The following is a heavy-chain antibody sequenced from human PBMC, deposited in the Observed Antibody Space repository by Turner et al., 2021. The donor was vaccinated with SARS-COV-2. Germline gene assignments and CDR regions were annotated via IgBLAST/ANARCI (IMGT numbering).Heavy chain of an antibody. V-gene: IGHV1-2*02. J-gene: IGHJ4*02. CDR2: INPKSGDT. Sequence: QVQMVQSGTEVKKPGASVKVSCETSGYTFSAYNIHWVRQAPGQGLEWMAWINPKSGDTEFAQKFQGRVTVTRDMSISTAYMGLNNLRSDDTAVYYCARVGGSGWYGSWGQGTLVTASS. CDR3: ARVGGSGWYGS. CDR1: GYTFSAYN. D-gene: IGHD6-19*01.